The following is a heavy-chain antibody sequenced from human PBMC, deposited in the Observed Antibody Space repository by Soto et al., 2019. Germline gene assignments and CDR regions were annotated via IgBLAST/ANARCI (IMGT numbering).Heavy chain of an antibody. CDR1: GGSFCGYY. J-gene: IGHJ5*02. V-gene: IGHV4-34*01. Sequence: PSETLSLTCGVYGGSFCGYYWNWLRHLPGKGLEWIGEINHSGSTNYNPSLKSRVTISVDTSKNQFSLKLSSVNAADTAVYYCARGFSMARGVKVHVRNWFDPWGQGTLVT. CDR3: ARGFSMARGVKVHVRNWFDP. CDR2: INHSGST. D-gene: IGHD3-10*01.